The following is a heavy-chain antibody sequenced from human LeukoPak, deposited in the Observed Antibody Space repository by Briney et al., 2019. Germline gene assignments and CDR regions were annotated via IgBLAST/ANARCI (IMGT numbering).Heavy chain of an antibody. V-gene: IGHV3-30*18. CDR3: AKDEYSYGYLDY. D-gene: IGHD5-18*01. CDR2: ISYDGSNK. J-gene: IGHJ4*02. CDR1: GFTFSSYG. Sequence: GRSLRLSCAASGFTFSSYGMHWVRQAPGKGLEWVAVISYDGSNKYYADSVKGRFTISRDNSKNTLYLQMNSLRAEDTAVYYCAKDEYSYGYLDYWSQGTLVTVSS.